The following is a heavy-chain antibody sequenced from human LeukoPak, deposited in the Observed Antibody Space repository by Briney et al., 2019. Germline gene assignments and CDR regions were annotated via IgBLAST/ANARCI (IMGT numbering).Heavy chain of an antibody. J-gene: IGHJ4*02. CDR3: AKERAGYTNPYYFDY. D-gene: IGHD3-16*02. CDR1: GCAFSTCA. V-gene: IGHV3-23*01. CDR2: ISGSGANT. Sequence: GVSLRRSCADSGCAFSTCAMSLVRQAPGKEMEWVSTISGSGANTYYADSVRGRFTISRDNSKNTLYLHMNSLRAEDTAVYYCAKERAGYTNPYYFDYWGQGTLVTVSS.